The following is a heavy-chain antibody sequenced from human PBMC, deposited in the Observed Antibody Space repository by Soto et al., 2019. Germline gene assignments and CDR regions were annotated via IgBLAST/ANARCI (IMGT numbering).Heavy chain of an antibody. CDR1: GDSVSINSGA. CDR3: ARDPLLYSSGWIRDDAFDI. Sequence: SQTLSLTCAISGDSVSINSGAWNWIRQSPSRGLEWLGRTYYRSKWYYDYAESVKSRIIISVDTSKNQFSLQLNSVTPEDTAVYYCARDPLLYSSGWIRDDAFDIWGQGTMVTVSS. J-gene: IGHJ3*02. D-gene: IGHD6-19*01. V-gene: IGHV6-1*01. CDR2: TYYRSKWYY.